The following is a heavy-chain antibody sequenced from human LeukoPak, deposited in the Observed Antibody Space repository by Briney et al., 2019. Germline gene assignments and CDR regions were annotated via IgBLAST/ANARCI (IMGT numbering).Heavy chain of an antibody. D-gene: IGHD3-3*01. J-gene: IGHJ4*02. CDR3: ARAYTYYDFWSGYYTGNYFDY. CDR1: GYTFTSYD. V-gene: IGHV1-8*03. CDR2: MNPNSGNT. Sequence: ASVKVSCKASGYTFTSYDINWVRQATGQGLEWIGWMNPNSGNTGYAQKFQGRVTITRNTSISTAYMELSSLRSEDTAVYYCARAYTYYDFWSGYYTGNYFDYWGQGTLVTVSS.